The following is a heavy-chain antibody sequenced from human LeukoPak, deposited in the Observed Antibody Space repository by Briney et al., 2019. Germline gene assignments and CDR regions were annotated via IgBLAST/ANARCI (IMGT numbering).Heavy chain of an antibody. J-gene: IGHJ4*02. CDR2: ISGSSSYT. CDR1: GFTFSSYN. CDR3: AYAAQIDD. V-gene: IGHV3-21*01. Sequence: GGSLRLSCAASGFTFSSYNMNWVRQAPGKGLEWVSSISGSSSYTHYADSVRGRFTISRDNAKNSLYLQMDSLRAEDTAVYFCAYAAQIDDCGQGTLVTVSS. D-gene: IGHD6-6*01.